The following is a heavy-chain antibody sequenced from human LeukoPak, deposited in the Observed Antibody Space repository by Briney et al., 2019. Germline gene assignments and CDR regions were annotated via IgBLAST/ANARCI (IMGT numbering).Heavy chain of an antibody. V-gene: IGHV3-20*04. CDR2: INWNSGSI. CDR3: ARDPSRRYDSSGYYQYFDY. Sequence: GGSLRLSCAASKFTFDDYAMSWVRQAPGKGLEWVSGINWNSGSIGYADSVKGRFTISRDNAKNSLYLQMNSLRAEDTALYYCARDPSRRYDSSGYYQYFDYWGQGTLVTVSS. J-gene: IGHJ4*02. D-gene: IGHD3-22*01. CDR1: KFTFDDYA.